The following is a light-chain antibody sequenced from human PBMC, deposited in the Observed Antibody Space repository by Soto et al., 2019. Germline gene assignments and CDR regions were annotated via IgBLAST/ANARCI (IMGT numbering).Light chain of an antibody. J-gene: IGLJ2*01. V-gene: IGLV2-14*01. CDR1: SSDVGDYNY. CDR2: EVI. Sequence: QSVLTQPASVSGSPGQSITISCTGTSSDVGDYNYVSWYQQHPGKVPKLVIYEVILRPSGVSNRFSGSKSGNTASLSISGLQAEDEADYYCSSYTSSSPVVFGGGTKLTVL. CDR3: SSYTSSSPVV.